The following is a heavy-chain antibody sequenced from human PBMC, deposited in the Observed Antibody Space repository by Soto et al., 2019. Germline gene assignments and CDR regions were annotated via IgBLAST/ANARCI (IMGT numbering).Heavy chain of an antibody. D-gene: IGHD6-13*01. CDR3: ARAYSSSWYYRRFFDY. CDR2: ISAYNGNT. J-gene: IGHJ4*02. CDR1: GYTFTSYG. Sequence: SVKVSCKASGYTFTSYGISWVRQAPGQGLEWMGWISAYNGNTNYAQKLQGRVTMTTDTSTSTAYMELRSLRSDDTAVYYCARAYSSSWYYRRFFDYWGQGTLVTVSS. V-gene: IGHV1-18*04.